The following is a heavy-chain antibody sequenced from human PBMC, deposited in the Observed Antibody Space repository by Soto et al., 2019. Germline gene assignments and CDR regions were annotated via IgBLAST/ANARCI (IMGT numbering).Heavy chain of an antibody. V-gene: IGHV3-7*01. D-gene: IGHD1-26*01. CDR1: GFSFSMYW. J-gene: IGHJ4*02. Sequence: EVQLVESGGGLVQPGGSLRLSCAASGFSFSMYWMSWVRQAPGKGLEWVANIKEDGSQKYYVDSVKGRFTISRDNAKNSLYLQMNSLRAEATAVYYCARHQVGYRVTDYWGQGTLVTVSS. CDR2: IKEDGSQK. CDR3: ARHQVGYRVTDY.